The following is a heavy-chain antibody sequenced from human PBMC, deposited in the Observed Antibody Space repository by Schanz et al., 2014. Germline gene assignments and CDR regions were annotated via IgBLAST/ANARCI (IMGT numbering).Heavy chain of an antibody. V-gene: IGHV3-48*01. CDR1: GITFSSLS. J-gene: IGHJ6*02. Sequence: EVQLLESGGGLVQPGGSLRLSCAASGITFSSLSFNWVRQAPGKGLEWISYITYNGGTIYYADSVKGRFTISRDNAKNSLFLQMNSLRAEDTAVYYCLAPDYGMDVWGQGTTVTVSS. CDR2: ITYNGGTI. CDR3: LAPDYGMDV.